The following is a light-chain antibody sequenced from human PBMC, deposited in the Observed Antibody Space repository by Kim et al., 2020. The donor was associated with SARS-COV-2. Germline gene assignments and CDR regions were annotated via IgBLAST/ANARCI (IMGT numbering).Light chain of an antibody. CDR1: SSDVGGYNY. V-gene: IGLV2-8*01. Sequence: SALTQPPSASGSPGQSVTISCTGTSSDVGGYNYVSWYQHHPGKAPKLMIYEVIKRPSGVPDRFSGSKSGNTASLTVSGLQAEDEADYYCTSYAGSKNLVFGGGTQLTVL. J-gene: IGLJ2*01. CDR2: EVI. CDR3: TSYAGSKNLV.